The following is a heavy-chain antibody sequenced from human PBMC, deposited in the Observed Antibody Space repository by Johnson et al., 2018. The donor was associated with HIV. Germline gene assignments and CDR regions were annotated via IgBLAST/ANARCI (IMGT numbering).Heavy chain of an antibody. V-gene: IGHV3-20*04. CDR1: GFTFDDYG. CDR3: ARVGRYSDSSGYYTDAFDI. J-gene: IGHJ3*02. CDR2: INWHGGST. D-gene: IGHD3-22*01. Sequence: EVQLVESGGGVLRPGGSLRLSCAASGFTFDDYGMSWVRQAPGQGLEWVSAINWHGGSTGYADSVKGRFTISSDNAKNSLYLQMNSLRAEDTALYYCARVGRYSDSSGYYTDAFDIWGQGTMVTVSS.